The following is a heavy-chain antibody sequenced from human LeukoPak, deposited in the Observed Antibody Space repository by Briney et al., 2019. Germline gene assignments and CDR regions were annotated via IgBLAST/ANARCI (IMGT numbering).Heavy chain of an antibody. J-gene: IGHJ5*02. CDR3: ARQDYYGSGTNWFDP. Sequence: ASVKVSCKASGYTFTDYYMHWVRQAPGQGLEWMGWINPNSGGTTYAQKFQGRVTMTRDTSISTAYMELYRLRSDDTAIYYCARQDYYGSGTNWFDPWGQGTLVTVSS. CDR2: INPNSGGT. V-gene: IGHV1-2*02. CDR1: GYTFTDYY. D-gene: IGHD3-10*01.